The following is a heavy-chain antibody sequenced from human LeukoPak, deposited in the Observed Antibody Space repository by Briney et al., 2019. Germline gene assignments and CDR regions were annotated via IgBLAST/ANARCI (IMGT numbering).Heavy chain of an antibody. J-gene: IGHJ4*02. CDR3: ARESSSLHYFDY. V-gene: IGHV1-69*04. D-gene: IGHD6-13*01. CDR1: GGTFTSYN. CDR2: IIPILGIA. Sequence: SVKVSCKASGGTFTSYNISWVRQAPGQGLEWMGRIIPILGIANYAQKFQGRVTITADKSTSTAYMELSSLRSEDTAVYYCARESSSLHYFDYWGQGTLVTVSS.